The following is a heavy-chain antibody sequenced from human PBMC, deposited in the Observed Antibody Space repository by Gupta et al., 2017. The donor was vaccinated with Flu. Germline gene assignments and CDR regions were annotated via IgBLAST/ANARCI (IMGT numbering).Heavy chain of an antibody. D-gene: IGHD5-24*01. V-gene: IGHV3-7*01. CDR1: GFTFRSPW. CDR2: RAADGSVK. J-gene: IGHJ4*02. Sequence: EVQLVECGGGMVQPGGSLRLSWAVDGFTFRSPWIVWVRQAPGNGQEWWANRAADGSVKNYADAVKDRFTITSDDDKNSLYHQMNSLRAEDTAVYYCVRNRGWQQFDYWGQGALVTVSS. CDR3: VRNRGWQQFDY.